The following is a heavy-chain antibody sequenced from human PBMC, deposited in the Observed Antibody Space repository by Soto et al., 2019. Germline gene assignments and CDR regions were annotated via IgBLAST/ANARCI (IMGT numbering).Heavy chain of an antibody. V-gene: IGHV1-46*01. CDR3: ARLGNSTY. D-gene: IGHD4-4*01. CDR2: FNPGVGNT. CDR1: GYSFTDFY. J-gene: IGHJ4*02. Sequence: ASVKVSCKPSGYSFTDFYIHWVRQAPGQGLEWMGFFNPGVGNTNYSQNFQDRVSLTTDTSTSTVYMELRSLKLEDTATYYCARLGNSTYWGQGTLVTVSS.